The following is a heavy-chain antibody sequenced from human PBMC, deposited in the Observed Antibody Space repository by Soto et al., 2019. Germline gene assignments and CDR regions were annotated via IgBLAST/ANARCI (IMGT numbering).Heavy chain of an antibody. D-gene: IGHD1-1*01. Sequence: EVQLLESRGGLVQPGGSLRLSCAASGFTFSSYAMSWVCQAPGKGLEWVSAISGSGGSTYYADSVKGRFTISRDNSKNTLYLQMNSLRAEDTAVYYCATDLVWGLEATLDYWGQGTLVTVSS. CDR1: GFTFSSYA. CDR2: ISGSGGST. V-gene: IGHV3-23*01. CDR3: ATDLVWGLEATLDY. J-gene: IGHJ4*02.